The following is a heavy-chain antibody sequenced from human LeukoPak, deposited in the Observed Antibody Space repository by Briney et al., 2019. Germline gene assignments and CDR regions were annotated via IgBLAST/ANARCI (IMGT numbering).Heavy chain of an antibody. D-gene: IGHD1-14*01. CDR2: INKDGSEE. CDR1: GFTLNSYL. V-gene: IGHV3-7*01. J-gene: IGHJ3*01. CDR3: AGVNPNRNALDL. Sequence: GGSLRLSCAASGFTLNSYLMSWVRQAPGRGLEWVANINKDGSEENYLDSVKGRFTVSRDNAKNSLHLQMNSLRGEDTAVYYCAGVNPNRNALDLWGQGTMVTISS.